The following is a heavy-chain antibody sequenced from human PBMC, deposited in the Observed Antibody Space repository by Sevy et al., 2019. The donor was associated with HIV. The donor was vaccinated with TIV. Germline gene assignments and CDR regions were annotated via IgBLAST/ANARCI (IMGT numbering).Heavy chain of an antibody. J-gene: IGHJ4*02. CDR1: GFTFSNAW. CDR2: IKSKTDGGTT. Sequence: GGSLRLSCAASGFTFSNAWMSWVRQAPGKGLEWVGRIKSKTDGGTTDYAAPVKGRFTISRDDSKNTLYLQMNSLKTEDTAVYYCTTGLYYYDSSGYYWERVYWGQGTLVTVSS. V-gene: IGHV3-15*01. D-gene: IGHD3-22*01. CDR3: TTGLYYYDSSGYYWERVY.